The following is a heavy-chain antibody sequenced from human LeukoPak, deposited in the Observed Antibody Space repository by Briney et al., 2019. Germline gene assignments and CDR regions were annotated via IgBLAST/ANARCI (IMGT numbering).Heavy chain of an antibody. J-gene: IGHJ4*02. CDR2: IRSDGSNK. Sequence: GGSLRLSCAASGFTFSSYGMHWVRQSPGKGLEWVAFIRSDGSNKYYADSVKGRFTISRDNSKHTLFLQMNSLRSEDTAVYYCARGRVGANFDYWGQGTLVTVSS. CDR3: ARGRVGANFDY. V-gene: IGHV3-30*02. CDR1: GFTFSSYG. D-gene: IGHD1-26*01.